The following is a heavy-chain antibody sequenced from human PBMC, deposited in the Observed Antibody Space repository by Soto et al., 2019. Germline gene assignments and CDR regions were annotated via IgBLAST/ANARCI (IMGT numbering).Heavy chain of an antibody. Sequence: GGSLRLSCTGSGSSFDTYEMTWVRQAPGKGLEWVAYISSSGTVIFYGDSVKGRFTVSRDNSRNSLFLQMPGLSAGDTAIYYCARGNSPCIDRSCSGFDPGGQGTLVTVPQ. CDR1: GSSFDTYE. J-gene: IGHJ5*02. CDR2: ISSSGTVI. D-gene: IGHD3-22*01. CDR3: ARGNSPCIDRSCSGFDP. V-gene: IGHV3-48*03.